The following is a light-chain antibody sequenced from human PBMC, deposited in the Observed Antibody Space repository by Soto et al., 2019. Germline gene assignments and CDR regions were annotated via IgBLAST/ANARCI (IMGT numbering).Light chain of an antibody. J-gene: IGLJ1*01. V-gene: IGLV2-14*03. CDR2: NVS. CDR1: SSDVGGYNS. CDR3: SSYTSSNTYV. Sequence: QSVLTQPASVSGSPGQSIAISCTGTSSDVGGYNSVSWYQQHPGKAPKLMIYNVSNRPSGVSDRFSGSKSGNTASLTISGLQAEDEADYYCSSYTSSNTYVFGTGTKATVL.